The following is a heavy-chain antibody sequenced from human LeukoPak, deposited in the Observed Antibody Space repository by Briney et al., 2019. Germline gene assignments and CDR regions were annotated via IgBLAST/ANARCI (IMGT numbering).Heavy chain of an antibody. D-gene: IGHD2-21*02. V-gene: IGHV4-38-2*02. J-gene: IGHJ2*01. CDR1: GYSISSGYY. CDR3: ATHIVVVTALWYFDL. Sequence: SETLSLTCTVSGYSISSGYYWGWIRQPPGRGLEWIGSIYHSGSTYYNPSLKSRVTISVDTSKNQFSLKLSSVTAADTAVYYCATHIVVVTALWYFDLWGRGTLVTVSS. CDR2: IYHSGST.